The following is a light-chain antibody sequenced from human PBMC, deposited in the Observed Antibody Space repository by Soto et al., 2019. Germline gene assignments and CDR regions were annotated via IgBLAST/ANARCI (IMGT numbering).Light chain of an antibody. Sequence: EIVFAHSSGTLSFSPVERATLSCRASQSVGSYLAWYQQKPGQAPRLLIYAASTRATGIPARFSGSGSGTEFTLTISSLQSEDFAVYYCQQYYRWPQTFGQGTKVDIK. CDR3: QQYYRWPQT. V-gene: IGKV3-15*01. J-gene: IGKJ1*01. CDR1: QSVGSY. CDR2: AAS.